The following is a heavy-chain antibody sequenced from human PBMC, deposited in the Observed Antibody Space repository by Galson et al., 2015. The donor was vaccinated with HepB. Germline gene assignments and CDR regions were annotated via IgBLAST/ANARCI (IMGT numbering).Heavy chain of an antibody. CDR3: ARDRTYCGSPSCSRMGPNY. V-gene: IGHV3-33*01. D-gene: IGHD2-2*01. CDR2: IWSDGSDK. CDR1: GFTFTKYG. Sequence: SLRLSCATSGFTFTKYGMHWVRQAPGKGLEWVALIWSDGSDKNYADSVKGRFTISRDNSKNTVSLQMDSLRAEDTAAYYCARDRTYCGSPSCSRMGPNYWGQGTLVTVSS. J-gene: IGHJ4*02.